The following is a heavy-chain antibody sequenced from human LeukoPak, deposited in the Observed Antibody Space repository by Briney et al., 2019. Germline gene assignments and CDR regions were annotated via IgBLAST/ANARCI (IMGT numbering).Heavy chain of an antibody. CDR3: ARDTGMGWFDP. CDR2: IYYSGST. D-gene: IGHD6-13*01. CDR1: GGSISSGGYY. J-gene: IGHJ5*02. V-gene: IGHV4-31*03. Sequence: SETLSLTCTVSGGSISSGGYYWSWIRQHPGKGLEWIGYIYYSGSTYYNPSLRSRVTISVDTSKNQFSLKLSSVTAADTAVYYCARDTGMGWFDPWGQGILVTVSS.